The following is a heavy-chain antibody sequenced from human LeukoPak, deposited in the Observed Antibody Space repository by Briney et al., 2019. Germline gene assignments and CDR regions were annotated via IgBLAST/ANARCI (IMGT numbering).Heavy chain of an antibody. CDR3: ARQSLYYYDSH. D-gene: IGHD3-22*01. CDR1: GFTFSSYE. J-gene: IGHJ4*02. V-gene: IGHV3-48*03. CDR2: ISSSGSTI. Sequence: GGSLRLSCAASGFTFSSYEMDWVRQAPGKGLEWVSYISSSGSTIYYADSVKGRFTISRDNAKNSLYLQMNSLRAEDTAVYYCARQSLYYYDSHWGQGTLVTVSS.